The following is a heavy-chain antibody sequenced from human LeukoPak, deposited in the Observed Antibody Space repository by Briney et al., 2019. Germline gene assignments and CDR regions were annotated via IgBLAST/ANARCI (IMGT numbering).Heavy chain of an antibody. CDR2: MNPNSGNT. Sequence: ASVKVSCKASGYTFTNYDINWVRQATGQGLEWMGWMNPNSGNTGYAQKFQGRVTITRNTSISTAYMDLSSLRSEDTAVYYCARNRGGATGFNYYYMDVWGKGTTVTISS. J-gene: IGHJ6*03. CDR3: ARNRGGATGFNYYYMDV. V-gene: IGHV1-8*03. D-gene: IGHD2-15*01. CDR1: GYTFTNYD.